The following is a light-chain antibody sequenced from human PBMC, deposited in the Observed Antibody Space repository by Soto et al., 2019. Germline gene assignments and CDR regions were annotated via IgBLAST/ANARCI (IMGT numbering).Light chain of an antibody. Sequence: EIVMTQSPATLSVSPGERATLSCRASHSVSSNLAWYQQKPGQAPRLLIYGASTRATGIPARFSGSGSGTEFTHTISSLQSEDFAVYYCQQYNIWPPYSFGQGTKLAI. J-gene: IGKJ2*01. CDR2: GAS. CDR1: HSVSSN. CDR3: QQYNIWPPYS. V-gene: IGKV3-15*01.